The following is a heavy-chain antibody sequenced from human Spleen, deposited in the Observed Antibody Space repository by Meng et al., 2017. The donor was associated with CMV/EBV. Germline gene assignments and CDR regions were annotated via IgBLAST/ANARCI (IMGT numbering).Heavy chain of an antibody. J-gene: IGHJ4*02. Sequence: GGSLRLSCAASGFTFSSYAMSWVRQAPGKGLEWVSIIYSGGSSTSYADSVKGRFTISRDNSKNTLYLQMNSLRAEDTAVYYCAKEEYSSSSGGVDYWGQGTLVTVSS. D-gene: IGHD6-6*01. CDR1: GFTFSSYA. CDR2: IYSGGSST. V-gene: IGHV3-23*03. CDR3: AKEEYSSSSGGVDY.